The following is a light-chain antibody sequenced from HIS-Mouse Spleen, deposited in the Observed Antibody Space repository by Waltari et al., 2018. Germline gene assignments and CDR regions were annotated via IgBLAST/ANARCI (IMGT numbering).Light chain of an antibody. V-gene: IGLV3-10*01. CDR2: EDS. CDR3: YSTDSSGNHRV. Sequence: SYVLTQPPSVSVAPGQTARITCGATNFERKSGHGYQQKSGQAPVLVIYEDSKRPSGIPERFSGSSSGTMATLTISGAQVEDEADYYCYSTDSSGNHRVFGGGTKLTVL. J-gene: IGLJ2*01. CDR1: NFERKS.